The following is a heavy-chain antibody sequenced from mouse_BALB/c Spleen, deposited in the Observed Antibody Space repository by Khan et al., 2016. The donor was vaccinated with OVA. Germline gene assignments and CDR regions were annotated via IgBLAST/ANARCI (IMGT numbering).Heavy chain of an antibody. CDR1: GFDFSRYW. Sequence: EVKLLESGGGLVQPGGSLKLSCAASGFDFSRYWMSWVRQAPGKGLEWIGEINPDSSTINYTQSLKDKFIISRDNAKNTLYLQMSKVRSEDTSLYYCARPYRYDGRAWFAYWGQGTLVTVSA. V-gene: IGHV4-1*02. CDR3: ARPYRYDGRAWFAY. D-gene: IGHD2-14*01. CDR2: INPDSSTI. J-gene: IGHJ3*01.